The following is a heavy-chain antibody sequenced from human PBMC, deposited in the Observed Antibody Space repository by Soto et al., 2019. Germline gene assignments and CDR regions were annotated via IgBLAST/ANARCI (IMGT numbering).Heavy chain of an antibody. Sequence: PSETLSLTCTVYGGSFSGYYWSWIRQPPGKGLEWIGEINHSGSTNYNPSLKSRVTISVDTSKNQFSLKLSSVTAADTAVYYCARWLLRYFDWLSGSTSFDPWGQGTLVTVSS. CDR2: INHSGST. CDR1: GGSFSGYY. CDR3: ARWLLRYFDWLSGSTSFDP. V-gene: IGHV4-34*01. J-gene: IGHJ5*02. D-gene: IGHD3-9*01.